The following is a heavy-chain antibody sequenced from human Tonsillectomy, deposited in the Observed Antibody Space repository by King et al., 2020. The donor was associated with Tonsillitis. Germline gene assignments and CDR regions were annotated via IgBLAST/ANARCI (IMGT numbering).Heavy chain of an antibody. CDR2: ISGSGGTI. CDR3: ARDPYGGVSYFDY. V-gene: IGHV3-48*03. CDR1: GFTFNTYE. Sequence: VQLVESGGGLVQPGGSLRLSCAASGFTFNTYEMNCVRQAPGKGLEWISYISGSGGTIFYADSVKGRFTISRDNAKNSLFLQLNSLRAEDTAVYYCARDPYGGVSYFDYWGQGTLVTVSS. J-gene: IGHJ4*02. D-gene: IGHD4-23*01.